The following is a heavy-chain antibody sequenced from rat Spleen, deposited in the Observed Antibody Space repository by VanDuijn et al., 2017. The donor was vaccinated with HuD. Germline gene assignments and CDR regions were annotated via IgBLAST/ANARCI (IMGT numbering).Heavy chain of an antibody. J-gene: IGHJ2*01. D-gene: IGHD1-2*01. CDR1: GFSLSNYG. Sequence: QVQLKESGPGLVQPSQTLSLTCTVSGFSLSNYGVSWVRQPPGKGLEWIGAIWSGGGTDYSSALKSRLSISRDTSKSQVFLKMNSLQTEDTAIYYCTRSLYSSPLLYHWGQGVMVTVSS. CDR2: IWSGGGT. V-gene: IGHV2-4*01. CDR3: TRSLYSSPLLYH.